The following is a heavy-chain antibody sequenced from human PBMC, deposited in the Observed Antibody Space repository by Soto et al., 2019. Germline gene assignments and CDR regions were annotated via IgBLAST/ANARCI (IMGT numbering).Heavy chain of an antibody. Sequence: SETLSLTCTVSGGSISSYYWSWIRQPPGKGLEWIGYIYYSGSTNYNPSLKSRVTISVDTSKNQFSLKLSSVTAADTAVYYCASIAVAGEGHFQHWGQGTLVTVSS. CDR1: GGSISSYY. CDR2: IYYSGST. CDR3: ASIAVAGEGHFQH. J-gene: IGHJ1*01. V-gene: IGHV4-59*08. D-gene: IGHD6-19*01.